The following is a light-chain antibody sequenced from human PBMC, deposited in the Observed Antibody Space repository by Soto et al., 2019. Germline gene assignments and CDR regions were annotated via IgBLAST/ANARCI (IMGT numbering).Light chain of an antibody. Sequence: SYELTQPPSASVAPGKTATIPCGGNNIGSKGVHWYQQKPGQAPVLVIYYNSDRPSGIPERFSGSNSGNTATLTISRVEAGDEADYYCQVWESSRDRVFGGGTKLTVL. CDR3: QVWESSRDRV. CDR2: YNS. J-gene: IGLJ3*02. CDR1: NIGSKG. V-gene: IGLV3-21*01.